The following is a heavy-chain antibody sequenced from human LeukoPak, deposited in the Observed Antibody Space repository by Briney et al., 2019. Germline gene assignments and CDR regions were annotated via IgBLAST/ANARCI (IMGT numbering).Heavy chain of an antibody. CDR3: ARGPVAGLYYFDY. D-gene: IGHD6-19*01. J-gene: IGHJ4*02. Sequence: GGSLRLSCAASGSTFSSSWMHWVRQPPGKGLVWVSRINSDGSSTSYADSVKGRFTISRDNAKNTLYLQVNSLRAEDTAVYYCARGPVAGLYYFDYWGQGTLVTVSS. CDR2: INSDGSST. V-gene: IGHV3-74*01. CDR1: GSTFSSSW.